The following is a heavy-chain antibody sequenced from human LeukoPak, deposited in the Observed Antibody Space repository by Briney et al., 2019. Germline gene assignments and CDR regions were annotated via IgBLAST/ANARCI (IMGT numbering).Heavy chain of an antibody. Sequence: SVKVSCKASGGTFSSYAISWVRQAPGQGLEWMGGIIPIFGTANYARKFQGRVTITADESTSTAYMELSSLRSEDTAVYYCARAEYYYDSSGYYFDYWGQGTLVTVSS. CDR3: ARAEYYYDSSGYYFDY. CDR2: IIPIFGTA. D-gene: IGHD3-22*01. J-gene: IGHJ4*02. V-gene: IGHV1-69*01. CDR1: GGTFSSYA.